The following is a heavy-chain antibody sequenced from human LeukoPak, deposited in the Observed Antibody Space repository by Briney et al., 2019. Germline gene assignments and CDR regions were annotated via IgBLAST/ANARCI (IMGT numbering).Heavy chain of an antibody. V-gene: IGHV3-48*01. D-gene: IGHD3-22*01. CDR3: AKFYDSSGYYFDY. J-gene: IGHJ4*02. CDR1: GFTFSSYS. CDR2: ISSSSSTI. Sequence: PGGSLRLSCAASGFTFSSYSMTWVRQAPGKGLEWVSYISSSSSTIYYADSVKGRFTISRDNAKNSLYLRMNSLRAEDTAVYYCAKFYDSSGYYFDYWGQGTLVTVSS.